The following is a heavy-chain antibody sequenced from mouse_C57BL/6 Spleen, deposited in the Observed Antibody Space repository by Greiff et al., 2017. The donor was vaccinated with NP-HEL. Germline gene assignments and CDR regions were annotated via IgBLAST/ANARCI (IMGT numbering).Heavy chain of an antibody. D-gene: IGHD4-1*01. J-gene: IGHJ4*01. V-gene: IGHV2-6-1*01. CDR1: GFSFTSYG. CDR2: IWSDGST. CDR3: ARHPTWDDAMDY. Sequence: VMLVESGPGLVAPSQSLSITCTVSGFSFTSYGVHWVRQPPGKGLEWLVVIWSDGSTTYNSALKSRLSISKDNSKSQVFLKMNSLQTDDTAMYYCARHPTWDDAMDYWGQGTSVTVSS.